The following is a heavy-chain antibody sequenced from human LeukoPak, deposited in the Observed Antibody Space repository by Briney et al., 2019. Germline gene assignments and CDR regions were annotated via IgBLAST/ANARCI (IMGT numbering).Heavy chain of an antibody. J-gene: IGHJ4*02. V-gene: IGHV3-66*01. CDR2: IYSGGST. CDR3: ARGYFDSSGEFDY. CDR1: GFTVSSNY. Sequence: GGSLRLSCAASGFTVSSNYVSWVRQAPGKGLEWVPIIYSGGSTYYADSVKDRFTISRDNSKNTLYLQMNSLRAEDTAMYYCARGYFDSSGEFDYWGQGTLVTVSS. D-gene: IGHD3-22*01.